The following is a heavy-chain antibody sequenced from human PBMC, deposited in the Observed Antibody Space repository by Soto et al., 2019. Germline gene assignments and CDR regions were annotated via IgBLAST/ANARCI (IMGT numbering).Heavy chain of an antibody. D-gene: IGHD3-10*01. CDR1: GGSISSYY. J-gene: IGHJ6*02. CDR3: ARFAMVRGVIIYYYYGMDV. CDR2: IYYSGST. V-gene: IGHV4-59*08. Sequence: PSETLSLTCTVSGGSISSYYYSWIWKPPGKGQEWIGYIYYSGSTNYNPSLKSRVTISVDTSKNQFSLKLSSVTAADTAVYYCARFAMVRGVIIYYYYGMDVWGQGTTVTVSS.